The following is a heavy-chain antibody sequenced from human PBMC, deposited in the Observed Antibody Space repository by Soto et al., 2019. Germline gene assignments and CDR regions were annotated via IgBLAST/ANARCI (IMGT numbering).Heavy chain of an antibody. J-gene: IGHJ4*02. CDR3: ARQGEDQAFDY. CDR2: IYPCYSDT. Sequence: LKISGKGSAYSFTSYWIGWVRPMPGKGLEWMGIIYPCYSDTRFSPALQGQVTFSVDKSINTIYLQWSSLKTSDTPTYYCARQGEDQAFDYWGQGTLVTVSS. CDR1: AYSFTSYW. D-gene: IGHD1-26*01. V-gene: IGHV5-51*01.